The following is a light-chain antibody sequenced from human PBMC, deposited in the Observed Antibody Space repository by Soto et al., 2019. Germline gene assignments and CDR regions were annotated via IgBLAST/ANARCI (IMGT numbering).Light chain of an antibody. CDR1: SSDVGGYNY. CDR2: DVS. Sequence: QSALTQPASVSGSPGQSITISCTGTSSDVGGYNYVSWYQQHPGKAPKLMIYDVSNRPSGVSNRFSGSKSGNTASLTISWLQAEDEADYYCSSYTSSSTYVVLGGGTKLTVL. CDR3: SSYTSSSTYVV. J-gene: IGLJ2*01. V-gene: IGLV2-14*01.